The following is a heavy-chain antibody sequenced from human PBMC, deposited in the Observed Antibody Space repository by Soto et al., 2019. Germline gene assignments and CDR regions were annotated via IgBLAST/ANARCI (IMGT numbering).Heavy chain of an antibody. J-gene: IGHJ4*02. CDR2: VSYRGST. CDR3: VRGDAPVWEVKY. Sequence: SETLSLTCTVSVDSITDYFSNCFRQPPGEGLEWIGHVSYRGSTHYNPSLRSRATISVDASKNQFSLKLRSVTAADTAVYYCVRGDAPVWEVKYWGQGILVTVS. D-gene: IGHD1-26*01. V-gene: IGHV4-59*01. CDR1: VDSITDYF.